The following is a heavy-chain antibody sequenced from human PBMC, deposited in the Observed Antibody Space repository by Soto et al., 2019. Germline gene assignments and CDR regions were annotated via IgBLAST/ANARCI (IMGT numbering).Heavy chain of an antibody. V-gene: IGHV5-51*01. CDR1: GYTFIIYW. J-gene: IGHJ4*02. Sequence: GEFMKISCHISGYTFIIYWIGWVRKMPGKGLEWMGIIYPSDSDTRYSPSFQGQVTISADQSINTAYLQWDSLKASDTAIYYCARPANTVADHFDLWGQGTPVIVSS. CDR3: ARPANTVADHFDL. CDR2: IYPSDSDT. D-gene: IGHD4-17*01.